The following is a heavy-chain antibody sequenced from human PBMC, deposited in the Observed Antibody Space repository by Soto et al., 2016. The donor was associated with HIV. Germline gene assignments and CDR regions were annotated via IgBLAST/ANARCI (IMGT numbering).Heavy chain of an antibody. Sequence: QVQLVQSGAEVKKPGSSVKVSCKASGGIFSTYTISWVRQAPGQGLEWMGGIVVVFGTPNYAQKFQGRVTITADESTSTAYMDLNSLTSDDTAVYYCARVRSGILSGSTGDAFDIWGQGTMVTVSS. CDR1: GGIFSTYT. CDR2: IVVVFGTP. D-gene: IGHD2-15*01. CDR3: ARVRSGILSGSTGDAFDI. J-gene: IGHJ3*02. V-gene: IGHV1-69*01.